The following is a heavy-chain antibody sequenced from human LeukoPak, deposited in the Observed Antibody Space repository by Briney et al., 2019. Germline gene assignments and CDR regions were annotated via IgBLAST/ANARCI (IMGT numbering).Heavy chain of an antibody. D-gene: IGHD2-2*01. CDR1: GFTFSSYS. CDR3: ARVGYCSSTSCYLRISDAFDI. Sequence: GGSLRLSCAASGFTFSSYSMNWVRQAPGKGLEWVSSISSSSSYIYYADSVKGRFTISRDNAKNSLYLQMNSLRAEDTAVYYCARVGYCSSTSCYLRISDAFDIWGQGTMVTVPS. V-gene: IGHV3-21*01. J-gene: IGHJ3*02. CDR2: ISSSSSYI.